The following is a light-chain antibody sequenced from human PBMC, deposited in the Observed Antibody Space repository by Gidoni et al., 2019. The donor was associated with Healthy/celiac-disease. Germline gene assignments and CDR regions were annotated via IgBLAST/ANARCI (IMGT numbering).Light chain of an antibody. CDR3: QQYGSSPWT. V-gene: IGKV3-20*01. Sequence: EIVLTQSPGTLSLSPGERATLSCRASQSVSSSLAWYQQKPGQAPRLLIYGASSRATGIPDRFSGSWSGTDFTLTISRLEPEDFAVYYCQQYGSSPWTFGQGTKVEIK. CDR2: GAS. J-gene: IGKJ1*01. CDR1: QSVSSS.